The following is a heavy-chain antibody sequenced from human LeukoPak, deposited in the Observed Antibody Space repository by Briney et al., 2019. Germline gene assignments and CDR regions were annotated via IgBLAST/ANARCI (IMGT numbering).Heavy chain of an antibody. D-gene: IGHD2-21*02. CDR2: IRYDGSNK. CDR1: GFTFSSYG. V-gene: IGHV3-30*02. Sequence: PGGSLRLSCAASGFTFSSYGMHWVRQAPGKGLEWVAFIRYDGSNKYYADSVKGRFTISRDNSKNTLYLQMNSLRAEDTAVYYCARVTEEVVVTANSYYFDYWGQGTLVTVSS. J-gene: IGHJ4*02. CDR3: ARVTEEVVVTANSYYFDY.